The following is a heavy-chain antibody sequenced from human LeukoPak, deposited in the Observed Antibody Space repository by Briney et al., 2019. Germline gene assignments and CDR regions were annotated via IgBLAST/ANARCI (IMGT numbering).Heavy chain of an antibody. V-gene: IGHV5-10-1*01. CDR2: IDPSDSYT. Sequence: TVSCKGSGYSFTSYWISWVRQMPGKGLEWMGRIDPSDSYTNYSPSFQGHVTISADKSISTAYLQWSSLKASDTAMYYCATNKALYDILTGYRYYYGMDVWGQGTTVTVSS. CDR1: GYSFTSYW. D-gene: IGHD3-9*01. J-gene: IGHJ6*02. CDR3: ATNKALYDILTGYRYYYGMDV.